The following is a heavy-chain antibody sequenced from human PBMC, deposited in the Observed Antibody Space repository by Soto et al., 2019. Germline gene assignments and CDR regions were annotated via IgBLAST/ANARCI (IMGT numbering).Heavy chain of an antibody. V-gene: IGHV3-23*01. CDR1: GFTFSSYA. D-gene: IGHD3-22*01. CDR3: AKDDSSGYYYAYYFDY. J-gene: IGHJ4*02. Sequence: GGSLRLSCAASGFTFSSYAMSWVRQAPGKGLEWVSAISGSGGSTYYADSVKGRFTISRDNSKNTLYLQMNSLRAEDTAVYYCAKDDSSGYYYAYYFDYWGQGTLVNVSS. CDR2: ISGSGGST.